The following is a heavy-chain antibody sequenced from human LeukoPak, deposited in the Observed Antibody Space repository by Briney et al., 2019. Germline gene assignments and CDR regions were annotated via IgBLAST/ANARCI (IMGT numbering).Heavy chain of an antibody. J-gene: IGHJ4*02. CDR1: GFSFSNFW. CDR3: AQSDSGDGDY. Sequence: GGSLRLSCAASGFSFSNFWMHWVRQTPGKGLVWVSRINTDGTSTSYADSVKGRFTISRDNAKNTLYLQVNSLRAEDTALYFCAQSDSGDGDYWGQGTLVTVSS. D-gene: IGHD4-17*01. V-gene: IGHV3-74*01. CDR2: INTDGTST.